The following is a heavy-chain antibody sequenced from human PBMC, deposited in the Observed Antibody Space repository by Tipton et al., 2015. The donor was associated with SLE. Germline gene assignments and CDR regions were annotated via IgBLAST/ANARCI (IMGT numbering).Heavy chain of an antibody. CDR2: INHSGST. V-gene: IGHV4-34*01. D-gene: IGHD6-19*01. Sequence: LRLSCAASGFTFSNAWMSWVRQAPGKGLEWVGEINHSGSTNYNPSLKSRVTISVDTSKNQFSLKLSSVTAADTAVYYCARRLEYSSGGYEEYFDYWGQGTLVTVSS. CDR1: GFTFSNAW. J-gene: IGHJ4*02. CDR3: ARRLEYSSGGYEEYFDY.